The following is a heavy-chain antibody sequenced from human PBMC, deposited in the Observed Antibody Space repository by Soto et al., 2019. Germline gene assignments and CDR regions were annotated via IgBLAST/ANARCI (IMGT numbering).Heavy chain of an antibody. V-gene: IGHV3-33*01. D-gene: IGHD3-3*01. CDR2: IWYDGSNK. CDR3: AREKRITIFGVEYGMDV. J-gene: IGHJ6*02. Sequence: GGSLRLSCAASGFTFSSYGMHWVRQAPGKGLEWVAVIWYDGSNKYYADSVKGRFTISRDNSKNTLYLQMNSLRAEDTAVYYCAREKRITIFGVEYGMDVWGQGTTVTVSS. CDR1: GFTFSSYG.